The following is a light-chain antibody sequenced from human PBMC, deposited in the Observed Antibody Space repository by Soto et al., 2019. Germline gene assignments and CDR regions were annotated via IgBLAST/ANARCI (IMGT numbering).Light chain of an antibody. CDR3: SSYTSSTTLEV. Sequence: QSALTQPASVSGSPGQSITISCTGTSSDVGGYNYVSWYQQHPGKAPKLMIYEVTNRPSGVSNRFSGSKSGNTASLTISGLQAEDEAEYYCSSYTSSTTLEVFGSGTKVTV. V-gene: IGLV2-14*01. CDR2: EVT. CDR1: SSDVGGYNY. J-gene: IGLJ1*01.